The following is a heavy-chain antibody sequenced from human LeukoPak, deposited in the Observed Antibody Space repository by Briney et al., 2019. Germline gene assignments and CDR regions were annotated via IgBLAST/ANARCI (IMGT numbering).Heavy chain of an antibody. D-gene: IGHD2-2*02. CDR1: GYTFTSYD. Sequence: ASVKVSCKASGYTFTSYDINWVRQATGQGLEWMGWMNPNSGNTGYAQKFQGRVTMTRNTSISTAYMELSSLRSEDTAVYYCARCPGQYQLLYRHYYYYGMDVWGQGTTVTVSS. J-gene: IGHJ6*02. CDR2: MNPNSGNT. CDR3: ARCPGQYQLLYRHYYYYGMDV. V-gene: IGHV1-8*01.